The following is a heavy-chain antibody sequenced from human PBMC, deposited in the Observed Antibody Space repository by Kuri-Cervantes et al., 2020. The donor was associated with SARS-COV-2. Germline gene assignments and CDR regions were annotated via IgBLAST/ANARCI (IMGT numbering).Heavy chain of an antibody. Sequence: SETLSLTCAVYGGSFSDYAWTWIRQTPKKGLEWIGQINHGGSTIYNPSLKSRVTISVDTSKKQFSLKLTSVTVADTAVYYCARGSPGYWGQGTLVTVSS. V-gene: IGHV4-34*01. CDR2: INHGGST. CDR1: GGSFSDYA. J-gene: IGHJ4*02. CDR3: ARGSPGY.